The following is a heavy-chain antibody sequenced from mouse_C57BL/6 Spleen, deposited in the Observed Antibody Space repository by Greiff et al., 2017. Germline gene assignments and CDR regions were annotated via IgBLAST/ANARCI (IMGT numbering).Heavy chain of an antibody. CDR2: IDPSDSDT. V-gene: IGHV1-52*01. CDR3: ERRGMVTSSGYFDV. D-gene: IGHD2-13*01. J-gene: IGHJ1*03. CDR1: GYTFTSYW. Sequence: QVQLQQPGAELVRPGSSVKLSCKASGYTFTSYWMHWVKQRPIQGLEWIGNIDPSDSDTHYNQKFKDKATLTVDKSSSTAYMQLSGLTSVNSAVSDCERRGMVTSSGYFDVWGTGTTVTVSS.